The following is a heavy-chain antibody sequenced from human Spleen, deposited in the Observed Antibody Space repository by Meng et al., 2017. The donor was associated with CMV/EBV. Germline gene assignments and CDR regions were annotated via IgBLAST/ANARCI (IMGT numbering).Heavy chain of an antibody. J-gene: IGHJ4*02. CDR2: IYYSGST. Sequence: SGGSISSSSYYWGWIRQPPGKGLEWIGSIYYSGSTYYNPSLKSRVTISVDTSKNQFSLKLSSVTAADTAVYYCARDYCSSTSCYDYWGQGTLVTVSS. V-gene: IGHV4-39*07. D-gene: IGHD2-2*01. CDR1: GGSISSSSYY. CDR3: ARDYCSSTSCYDY.